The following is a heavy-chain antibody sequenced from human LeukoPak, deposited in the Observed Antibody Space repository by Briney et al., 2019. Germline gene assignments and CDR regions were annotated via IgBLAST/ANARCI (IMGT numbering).Heavy chain of an antibody. CDR3: ARGYADGYSYVSDY. Sequence: ASVKVSCKASGYTFTGYSVHWVRQAPGQGLEWMGWINPNSGGTKYALKFQGRVTMTGNTSISTAYMELSSLRSEDTAVYYCARGYADGYSYVSDYWGQGTLVTVSS. CDR1: GYTFTGYS. CDR2: INPNSGGT. D-gene: IGHD5-18*01. J-gene: IGHJ4*02. V-gene: IGHV1-2*02.